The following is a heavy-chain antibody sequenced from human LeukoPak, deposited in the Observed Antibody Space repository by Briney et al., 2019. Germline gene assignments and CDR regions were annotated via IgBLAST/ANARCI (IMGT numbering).Heavy chain of an antibody. V-gene: IGHV1-46*01. J-gene: IGHJ4*02. D-gene: IGHD3-10*01. CDR2: INPRGGST. Sequence: GASVKVSCKTSGYTFTNYYMHWVRQAPGQGLEWMGIINPRGGSTSYAQKLQGRVTMTTDTSTSTAYMELRSLRSDDTAVYYCARDEFPLLWFGELTFDYWGQGTLVTVSS. CDR3: ARDEFPLLWFGELTFDY. CDR1: GYTFTNYY.